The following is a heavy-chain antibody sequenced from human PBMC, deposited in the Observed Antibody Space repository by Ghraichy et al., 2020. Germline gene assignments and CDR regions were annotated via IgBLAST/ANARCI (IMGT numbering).Heavy chain of an antibody. J-gene: IGHJ4*02. CDR3: ARGDYGDVLLGVDY. CDR2: ISSSGTIR. D-gene: IGHD4-17*01. CDR1: GFTFSNCY. V-gene: IGHV3-11*01. Sequence: GGSLRLSCAGSGFTFSNCYMNWVRQAPGKGLEWVTYISSSGTIRYYADSVKGRFTISRDNAKNSLYLQMNSLRAEDTAVYYCARGDYGDVLLGVDYWGQGTLVTVSS.